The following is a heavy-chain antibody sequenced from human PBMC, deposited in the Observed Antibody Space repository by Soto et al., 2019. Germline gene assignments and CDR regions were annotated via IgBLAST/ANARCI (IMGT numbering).Heavy chain of an antibody. CDR1: GFTFSSYG. CDR3: ARDTDGLHY. V-gene: IGHV3-33*01. CDR2: ISNDGSII. Sequence: GGSLRLSCAASGFTFSSYGMHWVRQAPGKGLVWVALISNDGSIIDYADSVKGRFTVSRDDAKNTLYLQMNSLRADDTAVYYCARDTDGLHYWGQGTLVTVSS. J-gene: IGHJ4*02.